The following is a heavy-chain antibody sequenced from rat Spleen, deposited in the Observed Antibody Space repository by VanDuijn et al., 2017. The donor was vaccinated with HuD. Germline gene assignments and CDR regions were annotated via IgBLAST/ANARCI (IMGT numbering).Heavy chain of an antibody. V-gene: IGHV5-19*01. Sequence: EVQLVESGGGLVQPGRSLKLSCAASGFTFSNYGMHWIRQAPTKGLEWVASIRYDGGSTYYRDSVKGRFTVSRDNAKSTLYLQMDSLRSEDTATYYCARHKSGYYWGQGVMVTVSS. CDR2: IRYDGGST. J-gene: IGHJ2*01. CDR3: ARHKSGYY. D-gene: IGHD4-3*01. CDR1: GFTFSNYG.